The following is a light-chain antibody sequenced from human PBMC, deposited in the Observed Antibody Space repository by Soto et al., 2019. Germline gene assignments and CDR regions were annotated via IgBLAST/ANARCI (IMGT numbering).Light chain of an antibody. CDR3: QQRKNWPEFT. Sequence: EIVLTQSPATLSLSPGVRATLSCRASQSFSSSLVWYQQKRGQAPRLLIYDASNRDTGIPARFSGSGSGTDFTLTISSLEPEDFAVYYCQQRKNWPEFTFGHVTKVDI. CDR1: QSFSSS. V-gene: IGKV3-11*01. CDR2: DAS. J-gene: IGKJ3*01.